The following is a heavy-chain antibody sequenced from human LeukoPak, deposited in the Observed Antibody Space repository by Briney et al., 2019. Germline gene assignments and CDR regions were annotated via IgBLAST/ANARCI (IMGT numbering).Heavy chain of an antibody. CDR1: GFTFSSYG. CDR2: IWYDGSNK. Sequence: GGSLRLSCAASGFTFSSYGMHWVRQAPGKGLEWVAVIWYDGSNKYYADSVKGRFTISRDNSKNTLYLQMNSLRAEDTAVYYCARAPLYCSGGSCYLDAFDIWGQGTMVTVSS. D-gene: IGHD2-15*01. J-gene: IGHJ3*02. CDR3: ARAPLYCSGGSCYLDAFDI. V-gene: IGHV3-33*01.